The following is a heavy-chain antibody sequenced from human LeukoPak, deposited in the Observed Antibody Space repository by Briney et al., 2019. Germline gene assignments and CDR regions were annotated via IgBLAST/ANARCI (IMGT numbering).Heavy chain of an antibody. CDR2: VSDSGSNT. D-gene: IGHD6-25*01. Sequence: GGSLRLSCAASGFTFSDYYMSWIRQAPGKGLEWVSYVSDSGSNTKYADSVKGRFTISRDNAKNSLYLQMNSLRAEDTAVYYCAAAAGYRFDIWGQGTMVTVSS. CDR1: GFTFSDYY. V-gene: IGHV3-11*03. CDR3: AAAAGYRFDI. J-gene: IGHJ3*02.